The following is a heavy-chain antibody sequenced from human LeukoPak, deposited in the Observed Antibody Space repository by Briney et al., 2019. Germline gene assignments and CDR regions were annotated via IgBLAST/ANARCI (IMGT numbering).Heavy chain of an antibody. Sequence: RPGGSLRLSCAASGFTFDDYGMSWVRQAPGKGLEWVSGINWNGGSTGYADSVKGRFTISRDNAKNSLYLQMNSLRAEDTALYYCARAMVSYYYYYMDVWGKGTTVTVYS. CDR2: INWNGGST. V-gene: IGHV3-20*04. CDR1: GFTFDDYG. J-gene: IGHJ6*03. D-gene: IGHD3-10*01. CDR3: ARAMVSYYYYYMDV.